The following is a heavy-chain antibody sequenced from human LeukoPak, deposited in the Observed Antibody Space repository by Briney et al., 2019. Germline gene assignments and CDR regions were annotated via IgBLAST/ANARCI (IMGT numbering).Heavy chain of an antibody. V-gene: IGHV4-59*01. Sequence: SETLSLTCTVSGGSISSYYWIWIRQPPGKGLEWIGYISYSGSTNYNPSLKSRVTISVDTSKHQFSLKLSAVTAADTAVYYCARGPHKFDYWGQGSLVTVSS. J-gene: IGHJ4*02. CDR3: ARGPHKFDY. CDR2: ISYSGST. CDR1: GGSISSYY.